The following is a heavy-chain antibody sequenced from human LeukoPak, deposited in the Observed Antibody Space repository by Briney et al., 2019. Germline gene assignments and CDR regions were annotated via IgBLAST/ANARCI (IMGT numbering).Heavy chain of an antibody. CDR1: GVSITSDDSC. CDR3: VRDRWVRAGSSGLHYGMDV. D-gene: IGHD6-13*01. Sequence: PSETLSLTCTVSGVSITSDDSCWSWIRQPPGKGLEWIGYICYSGTSNYNPALQNRVTISLDTSKNQVSLKLTAADTAVYYCVRDRWVRAGSSGLHYGMDVWGQGTTVTVSS. J-gene: IGHJ6*02. CDR2: ICYSGTS. V-gene: IGHV4-30-4*01.